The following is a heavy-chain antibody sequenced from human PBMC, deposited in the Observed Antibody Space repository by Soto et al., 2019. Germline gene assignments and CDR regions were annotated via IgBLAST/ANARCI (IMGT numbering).Heavy chain of an antibody. V-gene: IGHV5-10-1*01. D-gene: IGHD2-21*02. CDR3: ARSSFVVVTAIRNYYGMDV. J-gene: IGHJ6*02. Sequence: GESLKISCKGSGYSFTSYWISWVRQMPGKGLEWMGRIDPSDSYTSYSPSFQGHVTISADKSISTAYLQWSSLKASDTAMYYCARSSFVVVTAIRNYYGMDVWGQGTTVTVSS. CDR2: IDPSDSYT. CDR1: GYSFTSYW.